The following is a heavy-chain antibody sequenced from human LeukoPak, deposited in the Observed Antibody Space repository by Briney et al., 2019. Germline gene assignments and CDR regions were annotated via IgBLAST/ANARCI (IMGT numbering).Heavy chain of an antibody. Sequence: GGSLRLSCAASGFSFSSYWMTGVRQAQGKGLEWVANVNHAGSEKYYVDSVKGRFTISRDNAKTSLYLQMNSLRLEDTAVYYCARDKLERLSRIAFDIWGQGTMVIVSS. D-gene: IGHD4-23*01. CDR3: ARDKLERLSRIAFDI. J-gene: IGHJ3*02. V-gene: IGHV3-7*01. CDR1: GFSFSSYW. CDR2: VNHAGSEK.